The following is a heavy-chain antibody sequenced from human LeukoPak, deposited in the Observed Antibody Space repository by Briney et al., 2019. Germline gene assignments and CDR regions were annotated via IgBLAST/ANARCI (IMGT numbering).Heavy chain of an antibody. CDR3: RSDYYDSSGYPGDY. D-gene: IGHD3-22*01. CDR2: IIPILGIA. CDR1: GGTFSSHA. Sequence: SVKVSCNASGGTFSSHAISWVRQAPGQGLEWVGRIIPILGIANYAQKFQGRVTITADKSTSTAYMELSSLRSEDTAVYYCRSDYYDSSGYPGDYWGQGTLVTVSS. V-gene: IGHV1-69*04. J-gene: IGHJ4*02.